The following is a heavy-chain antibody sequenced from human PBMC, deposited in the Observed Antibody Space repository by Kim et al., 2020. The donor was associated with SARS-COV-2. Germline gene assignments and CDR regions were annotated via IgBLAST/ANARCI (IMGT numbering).Heavy chain of an antibody. V-gene: IGHV4-39*01. CDR1: GGSISSSSYY. D-gene: IGHD2-15*01. Sequence: SETLSLTCTVSGGSISSSSYYWGWIRQPPGKGLEWIGSIYYSGSTYYNPSLKSRVTITVDTSKNQFSLKLSSVTAADTAVYYCATGDSGYCSGGSCYQPGDYWGQGTLVTVSS. CDR2: IYYSGST. CDR3: ATGDSGYCSGGSCYQPGDY. J-gene: IGHJ4*02.